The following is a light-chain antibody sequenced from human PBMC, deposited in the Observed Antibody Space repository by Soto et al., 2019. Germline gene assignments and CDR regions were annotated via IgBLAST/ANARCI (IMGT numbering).Light chain of an antibody. Sequence: AIQMTQSPSSLSASVGDRVTITCRASQGVRSDLGWYQQKPGQAPELLIYAASILQSGVPSRFSGRGSGTEFTLTIDSLQPEDFATYSCLQDYSYPRTFGQGTKVEVK. CDR3: LQDYSYPRT. V-gene: IGKV1-6*01. CDR2: AAS. CDR1: QGVRSD. J-gene: IGKJ1*01.